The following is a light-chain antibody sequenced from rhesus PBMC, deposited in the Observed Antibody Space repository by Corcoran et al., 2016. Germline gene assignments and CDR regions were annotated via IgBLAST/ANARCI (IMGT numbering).Light chain of an antibody. CDR1: QSVSSS. V-gene: IGKV3-53*02. CDR2: GAS. J-gene: IGKJ3*01. CDR3: QKYSSSPFT. Sequence: QVILTQSPATLSLSPGERATLSCRASQSVSSSLAWYQQKPGQAPRLLIDGASSRATGIPGRFSGCGSGTAFTLTISSLEPEDFAVYYCQKYSSSPFTFGPGTKLDIK.